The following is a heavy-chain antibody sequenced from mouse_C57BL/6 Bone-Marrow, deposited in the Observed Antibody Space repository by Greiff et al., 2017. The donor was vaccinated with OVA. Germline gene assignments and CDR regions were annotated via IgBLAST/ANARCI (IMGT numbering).Heavy chain of an antibody. J-gene: IGHJ1*03. Sequence: QVQLQQPGAELVRPGSLVKLSCKASGYTFTSYWMDWVKQRPGQGLEWIGNIYPSDSETHYNQKFKDKATLTVDKSSSTAYMQLSSLTSEDSAVYYCARWLLHWYFDVWGTGTTVTVSS. D-gene: IGHD2-3*01. CDR3: ARWLLHWYFDV. CDR2: IYPSDSET. V-gene: IGHV1-61*01. CDR1: GYTFTSYW.